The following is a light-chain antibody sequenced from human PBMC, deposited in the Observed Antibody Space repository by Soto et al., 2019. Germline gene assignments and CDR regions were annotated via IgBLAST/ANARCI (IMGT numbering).Light chain of an antibody. Sequence: QSVVSQPASVSGAPGPSIPLSCTGTSNKVGSYNLVSWYQQHPGKAPKLLISEGGKRPSGVSDRFSASKSGNTASLTISGLQADDVADYYCCSFANFNTSVFGTGTK. CDR2: EGG. J-gene: IGLJ1*01. V-gene: IGLV2-23*01. CDR3: CSFANFNTSV. CDR1: SNKVGSYNL.